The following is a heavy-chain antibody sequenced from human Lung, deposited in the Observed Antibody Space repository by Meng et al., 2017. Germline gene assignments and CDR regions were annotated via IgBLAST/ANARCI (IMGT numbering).Heavy chain of an antibody. V-gene: IGHV3-23*04. CDR1: GFTFSRYA. CDR2: ISGSGSSP. J-gene: IGHJ4*02. Sequence: EGHLVESGGRLVQPGGSLRLSCAASGFTFSRYAMSWVRQAPGKGLEWVSAISGSGSSPYYADSVKGRFTISRDNSKNTLYLQMNSLRAEDTAVYYCAKKGWLYWGSGDDYWGQGTLVTVSS. CDR3: AKKGWLYWGSGDDY. D-gene: IGHD7-27*01.